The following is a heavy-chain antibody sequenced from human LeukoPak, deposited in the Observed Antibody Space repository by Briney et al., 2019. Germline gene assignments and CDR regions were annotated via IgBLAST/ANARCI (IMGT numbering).Heavy chain of an antibody. Sequence: SETLSLTCTVSGGSISSYYWSWIRQPPGKGLEWIGYIYYSGSTNYNPSLKSRATISVDTSKNQFSLKLSSVTAADTAVYYCARGGVGFIHDYWGQGTLVTVSS. J-gene: IGHJ4*02. V-gene: IGHV4-59*01. CDR3: ARGGVGFIHDY. CDR1: GGSISSYY. CDR2: IYYSGST. D-gene: IGHD3-16*01.